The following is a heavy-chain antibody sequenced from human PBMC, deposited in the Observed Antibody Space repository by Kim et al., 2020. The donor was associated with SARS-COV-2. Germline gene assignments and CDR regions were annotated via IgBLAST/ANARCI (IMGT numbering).Heavy chain of an antibody. D-gene: IGHD3-22*01. V-gene: IGHV4-34*01. J-gene: IGHJ3*02. CDR3: ARVAFYYDSSGRSAAFDI. Sequence: SETLSLTCAVYGGSFSGYYWSWIRQPPGKGLEWIGEINHSGSTNYNPSLKSRVTISVDTSKNQFSLKLSSVTAADTAVYYCARVAFYYDSSGRSAAFDIWGQGTMVTVSS. CDR2: INHSGST. CDR1: GGSFSGYY.